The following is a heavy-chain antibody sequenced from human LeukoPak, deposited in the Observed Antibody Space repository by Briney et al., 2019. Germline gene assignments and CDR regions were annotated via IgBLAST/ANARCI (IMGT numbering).Heavy chain of an antibody. CDR2: ISGSGGST. D-gene: IGHD3-10*01. Sequence: GGSLRLSCAASGFAFNTYAMSWVRQAPGKGLEWVSAISGSGGSTYYADSVKGRFTISRDNSKNTLYLQMNSLRAEDTAVYYCAKGKWFGELYFDYWGQGTLVTVSS. V-gene: IGHV3-23*01. J-gene: IGHJ4*02. CDR3: AKGKWFGELYFDY. CDR1: GFAFNTYA.